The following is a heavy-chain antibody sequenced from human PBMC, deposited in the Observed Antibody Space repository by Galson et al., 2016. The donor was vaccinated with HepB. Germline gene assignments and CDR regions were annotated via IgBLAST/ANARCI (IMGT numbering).Heavy chain of an antibody. V-gene: IGHV3-33*06. CDR1: GFTFSSSG. CDR2: IWYDGTSK. Sequence: SLRLSCAASGFTFSSSGMHWVRQAPGKGLEWVAVIWYDGTSKYYVDSVKGRFTISRDNSKNTLNLQMNSLRAEDTAVYYCAKVATPNRNYENWFDSWGQGTLVTVSS. CDR3: AKVATPNRNYENWFDS. J-gene: IGHJ5*01. D-gene: IGHD4-11*01.